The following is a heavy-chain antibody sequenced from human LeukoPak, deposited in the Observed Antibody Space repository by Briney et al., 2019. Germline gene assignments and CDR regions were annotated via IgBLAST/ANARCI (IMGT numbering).Heavy chain of an antibody. CDR1: GFTFSTYW. J-gene: IGHJ4*02. D-gene: IGHD6-13*01. CDR2: IKQDGSEI. V-gene: IGHV3-7*01. CDR3: ARDPGMGIAAADY. Sequence: GGSLRLSCAASGFTFSTYWMNWVRQAPGKGLEWVANIKQDGSEIYYVDSVKGRFTVSRDNAQNSLYVQMNSLRAEDTAVYYCARDPGMGIAAADYWGQGTRVTVSS.